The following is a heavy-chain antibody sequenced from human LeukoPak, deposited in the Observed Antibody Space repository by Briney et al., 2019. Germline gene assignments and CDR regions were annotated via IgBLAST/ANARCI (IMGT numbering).Heavy chain of an antibody. CDR3: ARVPDITARPCDT. J-gene: IGHJ5*02. Sequence: SETLSLTCAVYVGSFSDYYWTLIRQTPGKGLEWIGEISHTGLTGSNPSLKSRVTIFVDSSKKQFSLRMTSVTAADTGIYYCARVPDITARPCDTWGPGTLVTVSS. D-gene: IGHD1-1*01. CDR2: ISHTGLT. V-gene: IGHV4-34*01. CDR1: VGSFSDYY.